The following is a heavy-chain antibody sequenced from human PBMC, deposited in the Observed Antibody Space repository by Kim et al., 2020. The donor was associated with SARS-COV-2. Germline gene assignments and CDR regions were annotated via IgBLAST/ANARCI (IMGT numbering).Heavy chain of an antibody. Sequence: GGSLRLSCAASGFGFGDYTMHWVRQAPGKGLEWVSGINWNSGSINYADSVKGRFTISRDNAKNALFLQMSSLRGEDTAFYYCAKEREYTYGYKSYYYAMDVWGQGTAVTVSS. CDR1: GFGFGDYT. J-gene: IGHJ6*02. D-gene: IGHD5-18*01. CDR3: AKEREYTYGYKSYYYAMDV. CDR2: INWNSGSI. V-gene: IGHV3-9*01.